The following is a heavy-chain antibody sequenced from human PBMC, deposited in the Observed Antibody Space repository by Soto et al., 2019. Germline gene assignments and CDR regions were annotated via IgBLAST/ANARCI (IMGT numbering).Heavy chain of an antibody. CDR2: INHSGGT. D-gene: IGHD3-22*01. J-gene: IGHJ3*02. CDR3: ARVYSFSYYYDRGQLHAFDI. Sequence: PSETLSLTCAVYGGSFSGYYWSWIRQPPGKGLEWIGEINHSGGTNYNPSLKSRVTISVDTSKNQFSLKLSSVTAADTAVYYCARVYSFSYYYDRGQLHAFDIWGQGTMVTVSS. CDR1: GGSFSGYY. V-gene: IGHV4-34*01.